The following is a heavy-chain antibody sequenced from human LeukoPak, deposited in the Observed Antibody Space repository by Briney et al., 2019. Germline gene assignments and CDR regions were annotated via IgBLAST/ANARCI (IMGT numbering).Heavy chain of an antibody. J-gene: IGHJ4*02. CDR1: GGTFSSYA. V-gene: IGHV1-69*04. CDR3: ARDPQRTSGDYADY. Sequence: SVTVSCKASGGTFSSYAISWVRQAPGQGLEWMGRIIPILGIANYAQKFQGRVTITADKSTSTAYMELSSLRSEDTAVYYCARDPQRTSGDYADYWGQGTLVTVSS. CDR2: IIPILGIA. D-gene: IGHD4-17*01.